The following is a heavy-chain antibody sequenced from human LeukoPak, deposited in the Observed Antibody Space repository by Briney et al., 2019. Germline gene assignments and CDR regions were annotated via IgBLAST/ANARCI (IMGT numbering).Heavy chain of an antibody. CDR2: ISGSGGST. V-gene: IGHV3-23*01. D-gene: IGHD2-15*01. CDR1: GFTFSSYA. CDR3: ARDSLPYCSGGSCYPSQNDY. Sequence: GGSLRLSCAASGFTFSSYAMSWVRQAPGKGLEWVSAISGSGGSTYYADSVKGRFTISRDNAKNSLYLQMNSLRAEDTAVYYCARDSLPYCSGGSCYPSQNDYWGQGTLVTVSS. J-gene: IGHJ4*02.